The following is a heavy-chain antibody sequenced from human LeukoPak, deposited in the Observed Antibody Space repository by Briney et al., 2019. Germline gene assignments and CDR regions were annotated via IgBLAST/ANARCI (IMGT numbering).Heavy chain of an antibody. V-gene: IGHV3-23*01. CDR3: ARKPQIATRQFDY. D-gene: IGHD5-24*01. CDR1: GFTFSSYA. CDR2: ISGSGGST. Sequence: SGGSLRLSCAASGFTFSSYAMSWVRQAPGKGLEWVSAISGSGGSTYYADSVKGRFTISRDNSKNTLYLQMNSLRAEDTAVYYCARKPQIATRQFDYWGQGTLVTVSS. J-gene: IGHJ4*02.